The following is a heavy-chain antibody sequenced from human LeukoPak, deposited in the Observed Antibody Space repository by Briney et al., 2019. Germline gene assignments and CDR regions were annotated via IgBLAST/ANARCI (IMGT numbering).Heavy chain of an antibody. V-gene: IGHV4-39*01. Sequence: SETLSLTCTVSGGSISSSSYYWGWIRQPPGKGLEWIGSIYYSGSTYYNPSLKSRVTISVDTSKNQFSLKLSSVTAADTAVYYCARQGPRARQLADYWGQGTLVTVSS. CDR3: ARQGPRARQLADY. D-gene: IGHD6-13*01. CDR2: IYYSGST. J-gene: IGHJ4*02. CDR1: GGSISSSSYY.